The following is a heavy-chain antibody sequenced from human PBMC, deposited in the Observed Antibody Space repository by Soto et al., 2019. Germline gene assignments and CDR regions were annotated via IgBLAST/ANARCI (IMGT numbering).Heavy chain of an antibody. V-gene: IGHV2-5*02. CDR1: GFSLSTSGVG. Sequence: ASGPTLVNPTQTLTLTCTFSGFSLSTSGVGVGWIRQPPGKALEWLALIYWDDDKRYSPSLNSRLTITKDTSRNQVPLTLTNMDPVDTATYYCAHLDDFRSGHYGMDVWGQETTVTVSS. J-gene: IGHJ6*02. D-gene: IGHD3-3*01. CDR2: IYWDDDK. CDR3: AHLDDFRSGHYGMDV.